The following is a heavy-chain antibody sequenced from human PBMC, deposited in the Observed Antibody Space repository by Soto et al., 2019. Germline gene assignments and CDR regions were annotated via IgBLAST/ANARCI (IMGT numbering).Heavy chain of an antibody. Sequence: KQSQTLSLTCAISGDSVSSNSAAWNWIRQSPSRGLEWLGRTYYRSKWYNDYAVSVKSRITINPDTSKNQFSLQLNSVTPEDTAVYYCASEAVMAVAGPFDYWGQGTLVTVSS. D-gene: IGHD6-19*01. CDR3: ASEAVMAVAGPFDY. V-gene: IGHV6-1*01. CDR2: TYYRSKWYN. J-gene: IGHJ4*02. CDR1: GDSVSSNSAA.